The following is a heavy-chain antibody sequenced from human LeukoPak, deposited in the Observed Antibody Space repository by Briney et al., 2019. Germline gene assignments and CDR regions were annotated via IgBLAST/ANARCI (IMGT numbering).Heavy chain of an antibody. D-gene: IGHD2-15*01. V-gene: IGHV1-8*01. CDR3: ARVIGYCSGGGCYSEKPDY. Sequence: ASVKVSCKASGYTFTSYDINWVRQATGQGLEWMGWMNPNSGNTGYAQKFQGRVTMTRDTSISTAYMELSSLRSEDTAVYYCARVIGYCSGGGCYSEKPDYWGQGTLVTVSS. CDR2: MNPNSGNT. J-gene: IGHJ4*02. CDR1: GYTFTSYD.